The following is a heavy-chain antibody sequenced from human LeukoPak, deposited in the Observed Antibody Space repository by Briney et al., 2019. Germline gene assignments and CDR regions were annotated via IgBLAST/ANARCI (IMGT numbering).Heavy chain of an antibody. CDR2: IYYSGST. V-gene: IGHV4-39*01. D-gene: IGHD6-6*01. J-gene: IGHJ5*02. Sequence: SETLSLTCTVSGGSISSNSYYWGWIRQPPGKGLEWIGSIYYSGSTYYNPSLKSRVTISVDTSKNQFSLKLSSVTAADTAVYYCARRREQIGFDPWGQGTLVTVSS. CDR1: GGSISSNSYY. CDR3: ARRREQIGFDP.